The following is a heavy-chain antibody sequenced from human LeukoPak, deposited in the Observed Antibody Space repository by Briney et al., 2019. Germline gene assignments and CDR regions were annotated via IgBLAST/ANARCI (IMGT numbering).Heavy chain of an antibody. CDR3: ARAGYSGSYLDAFDI. CDR2: IIPIFGTA. Sequence: SVKVPCKASGGTFSSYAISWVRQAPGQGLEWMGGIIPIFGTANYAQKFQGRVTITADESTSTAYMELSSLRSEDTAVYYCARAGYSGSYLDAFDIWGQGTMVTVSS. J-gene: IGHJ3*02. CDR1: GGTFSSYA. D-gene: IGHD1-26*01. V-gene: IGHV1-69*13.